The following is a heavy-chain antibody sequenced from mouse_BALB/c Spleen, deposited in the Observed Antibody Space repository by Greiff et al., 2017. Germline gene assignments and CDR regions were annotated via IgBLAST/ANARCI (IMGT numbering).Heavy chain of an antibody. J-gene: IGHJ4*01. CDR1: GFTFSSYA. Sequence: EVKLVESGGGLVKPGVSLKLSCAASGFTFSSYAMSWVRQTPEKRLEWVASISSGGSTYYPDSVKGRFTISRDNARNILYLQMSSLRSEDTAMYYCASFTTARGYYAMDYWGQGTSVTVSS. V-gene: IGHV5-6-5*01. CDR2: ISSGGST. D-gene: IGHD1-2*01. CDR3: ASFTTARGYYAMDY.